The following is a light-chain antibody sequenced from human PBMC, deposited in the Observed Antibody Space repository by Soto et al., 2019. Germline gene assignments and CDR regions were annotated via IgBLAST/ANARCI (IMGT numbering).Light chain of an antibody. J-gene: IGKJ2*01. CDR3: QQYGSSPPYT. CDR1: PSVGSSY. Sequence: EIVLTQSPGTLSLSPGERATLSCRASPSVGSSYLAWYQQKPGQAPRLLIYGASSRATGIPDRFSGSGSGADFTLTISRLEPEDFAVYYCQQYGSSPPYTFGQGTKLEIK. CDR2: GAS. V-gene: IGKV3-20*01.